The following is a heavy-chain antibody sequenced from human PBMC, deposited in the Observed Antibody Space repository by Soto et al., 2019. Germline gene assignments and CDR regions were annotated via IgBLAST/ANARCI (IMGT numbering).Heavy chain of an antibody. Sequence: QVQLVQSGAEVKKPGASVKVSCKASGYTFTSYCISWVRQAPGQGLEWMGWSSAYNGNTNYAQKIQGRVTMTTDTSTSTAYMELRSLRSDDTAVYYCAREGDSSGYYYEGYYYYGMDVWGQGTTVTVSS. J-gene: IGHJ6*02. V-gene: IGHV1-18*01. CDR3: AREGDSSGYYYEGYYYYGMDV. CDR1: GYTFTSYC. CDR2: SSAYNGNT. D-gene: IGHD3-22*01.